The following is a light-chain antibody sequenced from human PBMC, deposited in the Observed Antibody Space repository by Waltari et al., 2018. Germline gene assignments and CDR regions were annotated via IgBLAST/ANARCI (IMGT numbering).Light chain of an antibody. Sequence: QLVLTQSPSASDSLGASVKLTCTLDSGHSSNIIAWLQQQPEKGPRYLLKVNSDGSHSKGAEIPDRFSGSSSGPERYLIISSVQSEDEADYYCQTGGHGTWVFGGGTKLTVL. V-gene: IGLV4-69*01. CDR2: VNSDGSH. J-gene: IGLJ3*02. CDR3: QTGGHGTWV. CDR1: SGHSSNI.